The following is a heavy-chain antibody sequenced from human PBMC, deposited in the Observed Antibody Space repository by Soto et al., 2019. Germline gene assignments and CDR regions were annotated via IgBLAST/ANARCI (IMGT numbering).Heavy chain of an antibody. CDR1: GGSISSGGYY. D-gene: IGHD2-21*02. Sequence: SETLSLTCTVSGGSISSGGYYWSWIRQHPGKGLEWIGEINYSGSTNYNPSLKSRVTISVDTSKNQFSLKLSSVTAADTAVYYCARARHIVVVTNADYFDYWGQGTLVTVSS. J-gene: IGHJ4*02. CDR3: ARARHIVVVTNADYFDY. CDR2: INYSGST. V-gene: IGHV4-31*02.